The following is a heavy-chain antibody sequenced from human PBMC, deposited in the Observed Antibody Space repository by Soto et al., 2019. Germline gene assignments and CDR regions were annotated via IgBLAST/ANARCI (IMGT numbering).Heavy chain of an antibody. CDR1: SFPFSNYC. J-gene: IGHJ4*02. CDR2: INDDGSEK. Sequence: XASLRLASVASSFPFSNYCMTWVRQAPGQGLDWVANINDDGSEKYYVDSVKGRFTISRDNTKNSLYLEMNSLRAEDTAVYYCARTNSGSYFECDYWGQGTLVTV. CDR3: ARTNSGSYFECDY. D-gene: IGHD1-26*01. V-gene: IGHV3-7*01.